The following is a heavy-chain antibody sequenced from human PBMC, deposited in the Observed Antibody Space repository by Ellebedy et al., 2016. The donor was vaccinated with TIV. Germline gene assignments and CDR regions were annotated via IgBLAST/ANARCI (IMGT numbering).Heavy chain of an antibody. CDR1: GFTFSTYS. J-gene: IGHJ3*02. V-gene: IGHV3-48*02. Sequence: GGSLRLXXVASGFTFSTYSMNWVRQAPGKGLEWISYIVGVGSTTYYADPLKGRFTISRDNDKNSLYLQMNSLRDEDTAVYYCARRGNYLGDAFDIWGQGAMVIVSS. D-gene: IGHD1-26*01. CDR3: ARRGNYLGDAFDI. CDR2: IVGVGSTT.